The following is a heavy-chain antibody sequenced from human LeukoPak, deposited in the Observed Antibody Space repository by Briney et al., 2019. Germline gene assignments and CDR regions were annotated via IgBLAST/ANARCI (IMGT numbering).Heavy chain of an antibody. V-gene: IGHV3-23*01. Sequence: PGGSLRLSCVASGFTFSSYAMSWVRQAPGKGLEWVSAISGSGGSTYYADSVKGRFTISRDNSKNTLYLQMNSLRAEDTAVYYCAKDLLAYCGGDCYSVFQHWGQGTLVTVSS. D-gene: IGHD2-21*02. CDR1: GFTFSSYA. CDR2: ISGSGGST. CDR3: AKDLLAYCGGDCYSVFQH. J-gene: IGHJ1*01.